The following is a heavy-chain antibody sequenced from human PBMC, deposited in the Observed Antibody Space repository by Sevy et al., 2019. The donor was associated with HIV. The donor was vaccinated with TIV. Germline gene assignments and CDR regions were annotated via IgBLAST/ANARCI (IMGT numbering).Heavy chain of an antibody. Sequence: GESLKISCAASGFTFSSYAMSWVRQAPGKGLEWVSAISGSGGSTYYADSVKGRFTISRDNSKNTLYLQLNSLRAEDTAVYYCAKGGRDYYGSGSSPDCFDYWGQGTLVTVSS. D-gene: IGHD3-10*01. CDR3: AKGGRDYYGSGSSPDCFDY. J-gene: IGHJ4*02. CDR1: GFTFSSYA. CDR2: ISGSGGST. V-gene: IGHV3-23*01.